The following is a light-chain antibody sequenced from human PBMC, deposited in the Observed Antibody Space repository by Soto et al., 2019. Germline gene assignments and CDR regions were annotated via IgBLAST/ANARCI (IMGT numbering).Light chain of an antibody. CDR2: EGS. CDR1: SSDVGSYNL. V-gene: IGLV2-23*01. CDR3: CSYAGATTHYV. Sequence: QSVLTQPASVSGSPGQSITISCTGTSSDVGSYNLVSWYQQHPGKAPKLMIYEGSKRPSGVSDRLSGSKSGNTASLTISGLQAEDEADYYCCSYAGATTHYVFGIGTKVTVL. J-gene: IGLJ1*01.